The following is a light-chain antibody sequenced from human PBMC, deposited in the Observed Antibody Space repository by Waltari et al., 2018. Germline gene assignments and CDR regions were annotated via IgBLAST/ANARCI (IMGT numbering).Light chain of an antibody. CDR3: MSWPSNVWV. Sequence: QPVLTQPPSSSASPGESARLTCTLPSDFNVGDFIIYWYQQRPGSPPRFLLYYTSDSEKAQGSGVPSRFSGSNDASANAEILLISVLQSEDEADYYCMSWPSNVWVFGGGTKLTVL. CDR2: YTSDSEK. CDR1: SDFNVGDFI. J-gene: IGLJ3*02. V-gene: IGLV5-37*01.